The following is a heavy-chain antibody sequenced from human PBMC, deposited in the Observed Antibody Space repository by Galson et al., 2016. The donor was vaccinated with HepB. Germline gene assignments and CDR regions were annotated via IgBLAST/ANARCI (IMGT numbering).Heavy chain of an antibody. CDR3: ARDERWPRGMDV. V-gene: IGHV3-21*01. D-gene: IGHD6-19*01. CDR2: ISSSSNSI. CDR1: GFTFSRYN. Sequence: SLRLSCAASGFTFSRYNVNWFRQAPGKGLAWVSSISSSSNSIYDADSVKGRFTISGYNAKNSLFLQMNSLRAEDTAVYYCARDERWPRGMDVWGQGTTVTVSS. J-gene: IGHJ6*02.